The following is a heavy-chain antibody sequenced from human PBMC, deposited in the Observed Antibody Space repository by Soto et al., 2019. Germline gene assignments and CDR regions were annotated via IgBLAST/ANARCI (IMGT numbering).Heavy chain of an antibody. CDR1: GFTFSSYA. D-gene: IGHD3-9*01. CDR2: ISGSGVST. Sequence: VGSLRLSCAASGFTFSSYAMTWVRQAPGKGLEWVSGISGSGVSTYYADSVKGRFTISRDDSKDTLYLQMNSLRAEDTAIYYCAKTHYDILDYWGQGTLVTVS. V-gene: IGHV3-23*01. J-gene: IGHJ4*02. CDR3: AKTHYDILDY.